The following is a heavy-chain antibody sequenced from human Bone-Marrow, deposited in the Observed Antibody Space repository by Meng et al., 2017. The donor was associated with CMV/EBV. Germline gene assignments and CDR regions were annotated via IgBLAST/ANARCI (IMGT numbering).Heavy chain of an antibody. J-gene: IGHJ6*02. Sequence: SVKVSCKASGGTFSSYAISWVRQAPGQGLEWMGGIIPIFGTPNYAQKFQGRVTITTDESTSAAYMELSSLRSEYTAVYYCARAGSSSVDGMDLWGQGTTVTVSS. CDR2: IIPIFGTP. V-gene: IGHV1-69*05. D-gene: IGHD6-6*01. CDR1: GGTFSSYA. CDR3: ARAGSSSVDGMDL.